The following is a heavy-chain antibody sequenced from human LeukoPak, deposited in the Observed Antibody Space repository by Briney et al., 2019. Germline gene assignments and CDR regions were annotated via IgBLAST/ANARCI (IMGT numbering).Heavy chain of an antibody. D-gene: IGHD6-19*01. J-gene: IGHJ5*02. V-gene: IGHV3-48*02. CDR1: GFTFNTYA. CDR2: ISSSSSTI. Sequence: QPGGSLRLSCAASGFTFNTYAMNWVRQAPGKGLEWVSYISSSSSTIYYADSVKGRFTISRDNAKNSLYLQMNSLTDEDTALYYCARARPVADVNWFDPWGQGTLVTVSS. CDR3: ARARPVADVNWFDP.